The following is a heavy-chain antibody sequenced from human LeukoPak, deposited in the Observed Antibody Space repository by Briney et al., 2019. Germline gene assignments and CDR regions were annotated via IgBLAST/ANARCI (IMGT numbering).Heavy chain of an antibody. CDR3: ARSVCSGGSCYLFDY. Sequence: SKTLSLTCAVYGGSFSGYYWSWIRQPPGKGREWIGEINHSGSTNYNPSLKSRVTISVDTSKNQFSLKLSSVTAADTAVYYCARSVCSGGSCYLFDYWGQGTLVTVSS. CDR2: INHSGST. D-gene: IGHD2-15*01. V-gene: IGHV4-34*01. J-gene: IGHJ4*02. CDR1: GGSFSGYY.